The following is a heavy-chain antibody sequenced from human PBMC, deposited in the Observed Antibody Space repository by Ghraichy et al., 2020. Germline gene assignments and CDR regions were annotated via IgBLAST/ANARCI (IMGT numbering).Heavy chain of an antibody. D-gene: IGHD4-17*01. CDR3: AKDLGPHDYGDYTFDY. Sequence: GGSLRFSCAASGFTFSSYGMHWVRQAPGKGLEWVAVIWYDGSNKYYADSVKGRFTISRDNSKNTLYLQMNSLRAEDTAVYYCAKDLGPHDYGDYTFDYWGQGTLVTVSS. V-gene: IGHV3-33*06. CDR1: GFTFSSYG. J-gene: IGHJ4*02. CDR2: IWYDGSNK.